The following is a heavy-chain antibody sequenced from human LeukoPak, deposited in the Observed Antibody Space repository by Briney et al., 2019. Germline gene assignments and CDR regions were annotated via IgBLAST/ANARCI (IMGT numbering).Heavy chain of an antibody. CDR3: ASSPNGGYCSGGSCHTWGAFDI. CDR1: GYTFTSYA. CDR2: INAGNGNT. V-gene: IGHV1-3*01. D-gene: IGHD2-15*01. J-gene: IGHJ3*02. Sequence: GASVKVSCKASGYTFTSYAMHWVRQAPGQRLEWMGWINAGNGNTKYSQKFQGRVTITRDTSASTAYMELSSLRSEDTAVYYCASSPNGGYCSGGSCHTWGAFDIWGQGTMVTVSS.